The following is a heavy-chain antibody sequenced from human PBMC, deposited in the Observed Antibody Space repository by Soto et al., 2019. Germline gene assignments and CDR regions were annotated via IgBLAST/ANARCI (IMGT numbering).Heavy chain of an antibody. Sequence: QVQLVESGGGVVQPGRSLRLSCAVSGFTFSTYGMHWVRQAPGKGLEWVAVIWYDGSNKYYADSVKGRFTIPRDNSKNTLYLQMNSLRAEDTAVYYCARRWGYDAFDFWGQGTMVTVSS. CDR1: GFTFSTYG. V-gene: IGHV3-33*01. J-gene: IGHJ3*01. CDR2: IWYDGSNK. CDR3: ARRWGYDAFDF. D-gene: IGHD3-16*01.